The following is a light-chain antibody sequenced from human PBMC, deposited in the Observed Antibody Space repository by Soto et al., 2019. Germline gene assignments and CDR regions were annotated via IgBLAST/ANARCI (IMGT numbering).Light chain of an antibody. J-gene: IGKJ5*01. CDR1: QSISSY. CDR2: GAS. Sequence: DIQMTQSPCSLSASVGDRVTITCRASQSISSYLNWYQQKPGKAPKFLIYGASTLQSGVPSRFSGSGSGTDFTLTVSSLQPEDFATYYCQQGYTSRITFGQGTRLEIK. V-gene: IGKV1-39*01. CDR3: QQGYTSRIT.